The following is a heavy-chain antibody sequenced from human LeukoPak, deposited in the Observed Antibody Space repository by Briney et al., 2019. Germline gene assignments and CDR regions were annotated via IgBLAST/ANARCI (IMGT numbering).Heavy chain of an antibody. Sequence: PGGSLRLSCTASGFTFSNYAVSWVRQAPGKGLEWISGISGSSDTTYYADAVKGRFTFSRDNSKNTMFLQMNSLRAEDTALYYCAKEARDISTHYYWGSQFDYWGQGTLVIVSS. CDR1: GFTFSNYA. D-gene: IGHD3-9*01. CDR3: AKEARDISTHYYWGSQFDY. CDR2: ISGSSDTT. J-gene: IGHJ4*02. V-gene: IGHV3-23*01.